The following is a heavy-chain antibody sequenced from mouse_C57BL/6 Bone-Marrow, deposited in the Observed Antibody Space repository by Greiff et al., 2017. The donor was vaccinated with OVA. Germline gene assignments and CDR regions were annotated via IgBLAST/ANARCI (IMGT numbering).Heavy chain of an antibody. CDR3: ARQLRLPLFDY. CDR1: GFTITNTY. V-gene: IGHV14-3*01. J-gene: IGHJ2*01. D-gene: IGHD3-2*02. CDR2: IDPASGNT. Sequence: EVKLMESVAELVRPGASVKLSCTASGFTITNTYMHWVKQRPEQGLEWIGRIDPASGNTKYAPKFQGKATITADTPSNTAYMQLSSLTSEDTAIYYCARQLRLPLFDYGGQGTTLTVSS.